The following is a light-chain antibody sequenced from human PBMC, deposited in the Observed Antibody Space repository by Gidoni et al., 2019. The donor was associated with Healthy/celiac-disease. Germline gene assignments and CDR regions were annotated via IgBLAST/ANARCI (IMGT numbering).Light chain of an antibody. CDR1: SSNIGTYS. V-gene: IGLV1-44*01. J-gene: IGLJ2*01. CDR3: ATWDDNLNGVL. Sequence: QSVVTQSPSASGTPWQRITISCSGSSSNIGTYSVNWYQQLPGTAPKLLIFTNYQRPSGVPDRFSGSKSGTSASLTISGLHFEDEANYYCATWDDNLNGVLFGGGTKLTVL. CDR2: TNY.